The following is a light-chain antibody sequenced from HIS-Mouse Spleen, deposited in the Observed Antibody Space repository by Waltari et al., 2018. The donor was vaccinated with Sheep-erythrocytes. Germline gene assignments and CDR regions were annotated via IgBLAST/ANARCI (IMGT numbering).Light chain of an antibody. V-gene: IGKV1-33*01. CDR1: QDISNY. CDR3: QQYDNLLLT. Sequence: DIQSQSPSSLSASVGDRVTITCQASQDISNYLNWYQQKPGKAPKLLIYDASNLETGVPSRFSGSGSGTEFTFTISSLQPEDIATYYCQQYDNLLLTFGGGTKVEIK. CDR2: DAS. J-gene: IGKJ4*01.